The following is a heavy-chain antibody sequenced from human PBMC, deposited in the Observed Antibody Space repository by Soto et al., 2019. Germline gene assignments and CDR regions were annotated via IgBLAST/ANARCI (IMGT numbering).Heavy chain of an antibody. Sequence: QDRLVQSGVEVKKPGASVRVSCKASGYSFTNYGITWVRQAPGQGFEWMGWISAYNGNTNYAQKFQGXXXXXXXXXXXXXXXXXXXXXXXXXXXXXXXXXXXXAXXXXGNTHYYYXMDVWGKGTTVTVSS. CDR3: XXXXXXAXXXXGNTHYYYXMDV. J-gene: IGHJ6*03. CDR1: GYSFTNYG. CDR2: ISAYNGNT. V-gene: IGHV1-18*01.